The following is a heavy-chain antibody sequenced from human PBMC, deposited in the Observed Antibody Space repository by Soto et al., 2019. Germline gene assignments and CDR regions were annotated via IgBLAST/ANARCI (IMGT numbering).Heavy chain of an antibody. Sequence: ASVKVSCKASGYTFTSYAMHWVRQAPGQRIEWMGWINAGNGNTKYSQKFQGRVTMTRDTSASTAYMELSSLRSEDTAMYYCARVSLGYCSAGSSNPLEYWGQGTLVTVSS. CDR1: GYTFTSYA. D-gene: IGHD2-15*01. CDR3: ARVSLGYCSAGSSNPLEY. V-gene: IGHV1-3*01. CDR2: INAGNGNT. J-gene: IGHJ4*02.